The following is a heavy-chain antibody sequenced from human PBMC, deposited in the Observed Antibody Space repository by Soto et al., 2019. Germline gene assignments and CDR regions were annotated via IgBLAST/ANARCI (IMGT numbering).Heavy chain of an antibody. CDR1: GYTFTSYY. CDR3: ARVGSSGSRAAKAAFDI. D-gene: IGHD3-22*01. J-gene: IGHJ3*02. Sequence: GASVKVSRKASGYTFTSYYMHWVRQASGQGLEWMGIINPSGGSTSYAQKFQGRVTMTRDTSTSTVYMELSSLRSEDTAVYYCARVGSSGSRAAKAAFDIWGQGTMVTVSS. CDR2: INPSGGST. V-gene: IGHV1-46*01.